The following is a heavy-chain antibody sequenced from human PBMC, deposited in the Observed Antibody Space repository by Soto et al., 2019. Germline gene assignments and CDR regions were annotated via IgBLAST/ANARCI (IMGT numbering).Heavy chain of an antibody. CDR2: MNPNSGNT. CDR3: ARSLTTVVTPDY. V-gene: IGHV1-8*01. D-gene: IGHD4-17*01. J-gene: IGHJ4*02. CDR1: GYTFTSYD. Sequence: ASVKVSCKASGYTFTSYDINWVRQATGQGLGWMGWMNPNSGNTGYAQKFQGRVTMTRNTSISTAYMELSSMRSEDTAVYYCARSLTTVVTPDYWGQGTLVTVSS.